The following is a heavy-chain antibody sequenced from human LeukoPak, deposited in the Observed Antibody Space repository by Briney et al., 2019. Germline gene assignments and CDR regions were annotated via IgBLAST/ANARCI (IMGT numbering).Heavy chain of an antibody. CDR3: ARDSFLTINPYFDY. J-gene: IGHJ4*02. V-gene: IGHV1-69*05. D-gene: IGHD3-10*01. Sequence: GASVKVSCKASGYTFTDYDINWVRQATGQGLEWMGRIIPIFGTANYAQKFQGRVSITTDESTSTAYMELSSLRSEDTAIYYCARDSFLTINPYFDYWGQGTLVTVSS. CDR1: GYTFTDYD. CDR2: IIPIFGTA.